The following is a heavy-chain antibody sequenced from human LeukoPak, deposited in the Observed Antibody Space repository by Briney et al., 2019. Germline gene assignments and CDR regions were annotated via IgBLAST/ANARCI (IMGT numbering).Heavy chain of an antibody. J-gene: IGHJ4*02. CDR2: MNPNSGNT. V-gene: IGHV1-8*01. CDR3: ARAGDYGDYVFN. CDR1: GYTFTSYD. D-gene: IGHD4-17*01. Sequence: ASVTVSCKASGYTFTSYDINWVRQATGQGLEWMGWMNPNSGNTGYAQKFQGRVTMTRNTSISTAYMELSSLRSEDTAVYYCARAGDYGDYVFNWGQGTLVTVSS.